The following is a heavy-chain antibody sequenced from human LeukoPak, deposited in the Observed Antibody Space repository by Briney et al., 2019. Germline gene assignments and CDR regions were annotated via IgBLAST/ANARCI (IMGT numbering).Heavy chain of an antibody. V-gene: IGHV4-34*01. CDR2: INHRGST. D-gene: IGHD4-23*01. Sequence: SETLSLTCAVYGGSFSDYYWTWFRQPPGKGLEWIGEINHRGSTNYNPSLKSRVTISVDTSRNQFSLKLTSVTAADTAVYYCTERGDGSNSRDFDYWGQGTLVSVSS. CDR3: TERGDGSNSRDFDY. J-gene: IGHJ4*02. CDR1: GGSFSDYY.